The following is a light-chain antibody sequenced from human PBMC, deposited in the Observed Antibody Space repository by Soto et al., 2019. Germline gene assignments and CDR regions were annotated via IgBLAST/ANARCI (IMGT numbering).Light chain of an antibody. CDR2: SAS. V-gene: IGKV3-20*01. CDR3: QQYGSSST. CDR1: QTIDNT. J-gene: IGKJ5*01. Sequence: EIVMTQYTATLSLSPGERATLSCRASQTIDNTLAWYQQKPGQAPRLLIYSASTRATGIPDRFSGSGSGTDFTLTISRLEPEDFAVYYCQQYGSSSTFGQGTRLEIK.